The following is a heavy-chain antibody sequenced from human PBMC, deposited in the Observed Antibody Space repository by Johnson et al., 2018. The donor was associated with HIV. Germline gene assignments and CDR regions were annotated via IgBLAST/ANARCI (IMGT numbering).Heavy chain of an antibody. CDR3: ASPKTPTRVVRGAFDI. D-gene: IGHD3-10*01. V-gene: IGHV3-7*01. CDR1: GFTFSSYA. CDR2: IKQDGSEK. Sequence: EVQLVESGGGVVQPGRSLRLSCAASGFTFSSYAMHWVRQAPGKGLEWVANIKQDGSEKYYVDSVKGRFTISRDNSKNTLYLQMNSLRAEDTAVYYCASPKTPTRVVRGAFDIWGQGTMVTVSS. J-gene: IGHJ3*02.